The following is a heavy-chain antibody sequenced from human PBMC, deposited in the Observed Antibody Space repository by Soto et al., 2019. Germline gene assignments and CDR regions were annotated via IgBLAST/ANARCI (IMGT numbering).Heavy chain of an antibody. CDR2: INPNSGGT. D-gene: IGHD2-8*01. V-gene: IGHV1-2*02. J-gene: IGHJ5*02. Sequence: ASVKVSCKASGYTFTGYYMHWVRQAPGQGLEWMGWINPNSGGTNYAQKFQGRVTMTRDTSISTAYMELSMLRSDDTAVYYCASSPILGYCTNGVCYGTWFDPWGQGTLVTVSS. CDR3: ASSPILGYCTNGVCYGTWFDP. CDR1: GYTFTGYY.